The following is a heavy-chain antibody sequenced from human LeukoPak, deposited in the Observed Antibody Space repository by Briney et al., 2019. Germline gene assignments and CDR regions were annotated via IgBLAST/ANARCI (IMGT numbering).Heavy chain of an antibody. Sequence: ASVKVYCKASGYTFTSNYIHWVRQAPGQGLEWMGMIYPRDGSTSYAQKFQGRVAVTRDTSTSTVHMELSGLRSEDTAVYYCARDQEGFDYWGQGTLVTVSS. CDR1: GYTFTSNY. V-gene: IGHV1-46*01. J-gene: IGHJ4*02. CDR3: ARDQEGFDY. CDR2: IYPRDGST.